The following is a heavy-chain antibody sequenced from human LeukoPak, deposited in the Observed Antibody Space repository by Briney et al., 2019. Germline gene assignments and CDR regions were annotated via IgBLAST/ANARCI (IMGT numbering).Heavy chain of an antibody. CDR1: GFTFRNYE. D-gene: IGHD5-18*01. J-gene: IGHJ4*02. CDR2: ISSSGATK. CDR3: ARHLSGVTGYTYGRGIDY. V-gene: IGHV3-48*03. Sequence: GGSLRLSCDASGFTFRNYEMNWVRQAPGKGLEWVSYISSSGATKHYADSVKGRLTISRDNAQDSLYLQMNTLRAEDTAVYYCARHLSGVTGYTYGRGIDYWGQGTLVTVSS.